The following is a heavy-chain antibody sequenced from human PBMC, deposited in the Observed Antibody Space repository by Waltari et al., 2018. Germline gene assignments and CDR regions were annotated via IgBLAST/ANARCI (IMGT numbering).Heavy chain of an antibody. CDR3: GRGGWRFDC. J-gene: IGHJ4*02. CDR1: GFSFSSYW. CDR2: RKQDGGEK. V-gene: IGHV3-7*04. D-gene: IGHD3-22*01. Sequence: EVQLVESGGGLVQPGGSLRLSCAASGFSFSSYWMSWVRQAPGKGLEWVANRKQDGGEKYYVDSVKGRFTISRDNARNSLYLEMNSLRAEDRAVYYCGRGGWRFDCWGQGTLVTVSS.